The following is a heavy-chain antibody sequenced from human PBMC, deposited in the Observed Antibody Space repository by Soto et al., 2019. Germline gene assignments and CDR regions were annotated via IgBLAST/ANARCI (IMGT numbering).Heavy chain of an antibody. J-gene: IGHJ4*02. CDR1: GFTVSGNY. CDR3: ASTRGSSYDY. CDR2: IYNGGGT. D-gene: IGHD6-6*01. Sequence: EVQLVETGGGLIQPGGSLRLSCAASGFTVSGNYMRWVRQAPGKGLEWVSVIYNGGGTYYADSGKGRFTISRDNSKNTLYLQMNRLRAEATAVYYCASTRGSSYDYWGQGTLVTVSS. V-gene: IGHV3-53*02.